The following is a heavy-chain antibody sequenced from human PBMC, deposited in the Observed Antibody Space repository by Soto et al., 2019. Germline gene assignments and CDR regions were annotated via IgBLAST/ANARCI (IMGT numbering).Heavy chain of an antibody. J-gene: IGHJ3*02. Sequence: SETLSLTCAVYGGSFSGYYWSWIRQPPGKGLEWIGEINHSGSTNYNPSLKSRVTISVDTSKNQFSLKLSSVTAADTAVYYCARAVKDIVVVPAADAFDIWGQGTMVTVSS. CDR1: GGSFSGYY. V-gene: IGHV4-34*01. D-gene: IGHD2-2*01. CDR2: INHSGST. CDR3: ARAVKDIVVVPAADAFDI.